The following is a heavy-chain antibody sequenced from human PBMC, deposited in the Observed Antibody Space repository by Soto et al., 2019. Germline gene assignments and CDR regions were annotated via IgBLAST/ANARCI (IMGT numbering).Heavy chain of an antibody. V-gene: IGHV1-18*01. D-gene: IGHD1-1*01. CDR3: ARGRYGDY. CDR1: GYGFTTYG. Sequence: QVHRVQSGAEVKKPGASVKVSFKGSGYGFTTYGITWVRQAPGQGLEWMAWISAHNGNTNYAQKPQGRVTVTRDTSTSTAYMELRSLRSDDTAVYYCARGRYGDYWGQGALVTVSS. CDR2: ISAHNGNT. J-gene: IGHJ4*02.